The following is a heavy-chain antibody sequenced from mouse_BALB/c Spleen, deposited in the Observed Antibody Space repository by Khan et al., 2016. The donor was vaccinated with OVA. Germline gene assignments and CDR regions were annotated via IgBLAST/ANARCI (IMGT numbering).Heavy chain of an antibody. CDR3: DRRKDI. CDR1: GFSLTSYC. V-gene: IGHV2-9*02. CDR2: IWAGGGT. J-gene: IGHJ2*01. D-gene: IGHD1-3*01. Sequence: VQLQESGPGLVAPSQSLSITCTVSGFSLTSYCVHWVRQPPGKGLEWLGVIWAGGGTYDNSALVSRRSISKDNSNSKVFLKMNSQKTDDKDMYFCDRRKDIWGQGTALTVSS.